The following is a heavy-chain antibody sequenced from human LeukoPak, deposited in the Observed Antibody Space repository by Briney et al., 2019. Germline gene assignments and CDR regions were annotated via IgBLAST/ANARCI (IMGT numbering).Heavy chain of an antibody. J-gene: IGHJ4*02. CDR3: ARAKDYGDYFDY. D-gene: IGHD4-17*01. V-gene: IGHV3-48*04. CDR2: ISGSGSSI. Sequence: SGGSLRLSCAASGFTFSTYNMNWVRQAPGKGLEWVSYISGSGSSIYYADSMKGRFTISRDNAKKSLYLQMNSPRAEDTAVYYCARAKDYGDYFDYWGQGTLVTVSS. CDR1: GFTFSTYN.